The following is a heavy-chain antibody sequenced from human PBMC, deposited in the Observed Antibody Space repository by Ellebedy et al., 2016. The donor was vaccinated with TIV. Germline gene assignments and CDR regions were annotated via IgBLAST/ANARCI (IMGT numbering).Heavy chain of an antibody. CDR1: GGSISPYY. D-gene: IGHD2/OR15-2a*01. Sequence: MPSETLSLTCTVSGGSISPYYWSWIRKLPGKGLEWIGYISYSGSTNYNPSLKSRVTISVDTSKNQFSLRLNSMTAADTAVYYSARAHSMMDASDALDIWGHGTLVTVSS. V-gene: IGHV4-59*01. CDR3: ARAHSMMDASDALDI. CDR2: ISYSGST. J-gene: IGHJ3*02.